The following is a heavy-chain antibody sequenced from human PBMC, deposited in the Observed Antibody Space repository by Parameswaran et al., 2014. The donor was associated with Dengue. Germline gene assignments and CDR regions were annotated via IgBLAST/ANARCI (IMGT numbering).Heavy chain of an antibody. CDR2: IIPILGTA. CDR3: ATVRVPWRPSYSGPHDY. V-gene: IGHV1-69*01. J-gene: IGHJ4*01. D-gene: IGHD5-12*01. Sequence: VRQMPGKGLEWMGGIIPILGTANYAQKFQDRVSITADESTSTAYMELSSLRSEDTAVYYCATVRVPWRPSYSGPHDYWGHGTLVTVSS.